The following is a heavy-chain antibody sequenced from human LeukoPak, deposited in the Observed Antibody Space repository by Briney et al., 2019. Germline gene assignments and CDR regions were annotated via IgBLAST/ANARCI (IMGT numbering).Heavy chain of an antibody. Sequence: ASVKVSCKASGYTFTTYFIYWVRQAPGQGLEWMGIINPSDGSTSYAQKFQGRVTMTRDTSTNTVCMDLSSLRSEDTAVYYCARKSLYGYDYLDYWGQGTLVTVSS. J-gene: IGHJ4*02. CDR3: ARKSLYGYDYLDY. V-gene: IGHV1-46*01. D-gene: IGHD5-18*01. CDR2: INPSDGST. CDR1: GYTFTTYF.